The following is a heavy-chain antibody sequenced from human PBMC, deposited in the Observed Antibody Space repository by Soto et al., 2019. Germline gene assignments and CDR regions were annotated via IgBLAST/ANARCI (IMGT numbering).Heavy chain of an antibody. CDR2: IYYTGNT. CDR1: GGSISPYY. D-gene: IGHD3-3*01. V-gene: IGHV4-59*01. J-gene: IGHJ4*02. Sequence: QVQLQESGPGLVKPSETLSLTCTVSGGSISPYYWGWIRQPPGKGPEWIGYIYYTGNTNYNPSRKSRVTISLDTSKSQFALKLGSVTAADTAVYCCARGSARNTNVGVVISDFDYLGQGTLVTVSS. CDR3: ARGSARNTNVGVVISDFDY.